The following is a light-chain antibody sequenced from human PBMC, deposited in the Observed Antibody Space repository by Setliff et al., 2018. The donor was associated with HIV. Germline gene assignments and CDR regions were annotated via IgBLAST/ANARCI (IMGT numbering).Light chain of an antibody. V-gene: IGLV2-23*02. J-gene: IGLJ1*01. CDR2: EVR. CDR1: SSDVGGYNL. CDR3: CSFAGSNTYV. Sequence: QPALTQPASMSGSPGQSITIFCTGTSSDVGGYNLGSWYQHHPDKAPKLIIYEVRERPAGVSNRFSGSKSGNTASLTISGLQAEDEADYYCCSFAGSNTYVFGPGTKGTVL.